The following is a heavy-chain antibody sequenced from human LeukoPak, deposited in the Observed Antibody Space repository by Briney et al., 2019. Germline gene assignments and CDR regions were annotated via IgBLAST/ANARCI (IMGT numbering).Heavy chain of an antibody. Sequence: PGGSLRLSCAASGFTFSGYWMAWVRQAPGKGLEWVANIKSDGSQTNYVDSVKGRFTISRDNAKNSLYLQMNSLSAEDTAVFYCARDHPAPGQFFDYWGQGTLVTVSS. CDR2: IKSDGSQT. CDR3: ARDHPAPGQFFDY. V-gene: IGHV3-7*04. J-gene: IGHJ4*02. CDR1: GFTFSGYW. D-gene: IGHD6-13*01.